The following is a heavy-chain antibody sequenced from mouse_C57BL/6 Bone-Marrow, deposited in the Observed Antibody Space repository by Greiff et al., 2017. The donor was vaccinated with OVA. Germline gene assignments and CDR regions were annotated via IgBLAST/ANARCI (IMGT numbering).Heavy chain of an antibody. J-gene: IGHJ3*01. CDR2: IDPSDSYT. D-gene: IGHD1-1*01. Sequence: QVQLQQPGAELVKPGASVKLSCKASGYTFTSYWMQWVKQRPGQGLEWIGEIDPSDSYTNYNQKFKGKATLTVDTSSSTAYMQLSSLTSEGSAVYYCARHYYGSRAYWGQGTLVTVSA. V-gene: IGHV1-50*01. CDR3: ARHYYGSRAY. CDR1: GYTFTSYW.